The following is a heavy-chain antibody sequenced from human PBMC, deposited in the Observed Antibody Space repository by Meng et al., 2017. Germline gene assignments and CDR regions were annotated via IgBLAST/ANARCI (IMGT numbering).Heavy chain of an antibody. D-gene: IGHD6-13*01. CDR1: GFTFSSYS. V-gene: IGHV3-21*01. J-gene: IGHJ5*02. Sequence: GESLKISCAASGFTFSSYSMNWVRQAPGKGLEWVSSISSSSSYIYYADSVKGRFTISRDNAKNPLYLQMNSLRAEDTAVYYCARVKQWMGIAAAGTSWFDPWGQGTLVTVSS. CDR2: ISSSSSYI. CDR3: ARVKQWMGIAAAGTSWFDP.